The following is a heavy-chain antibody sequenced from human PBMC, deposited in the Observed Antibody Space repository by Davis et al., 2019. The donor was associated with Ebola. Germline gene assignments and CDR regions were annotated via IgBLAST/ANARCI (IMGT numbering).Heavy chain of an antibody. CDR2: INPSGGST. CDR3: ARDSLVGAAGI. Sequence: AASVKVSCKASGYTFTSYYMHWVRQAPGQGLEWMGIINPSGGSTSYAQKFQGRVTMTTDTSTSTAYMELRSLRSDDTAVYYCARDSLVGAAGIWGQGTMVTVSS. V-gene: IGHV1-46*01. J-gene: IGHJ3*02. D-gene: IGHD1-26*01. CDR1: GYTFTSYY.